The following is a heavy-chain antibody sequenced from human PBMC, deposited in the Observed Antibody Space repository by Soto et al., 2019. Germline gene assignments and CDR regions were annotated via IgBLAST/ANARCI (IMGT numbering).Heavy chain of an antibody. V-gene: IGHV3-30*04. J-gene: IGHJ4*02. CDR3: ARDGSNWNYALDY. CDR1: GFTFSTYA. D-gene: IGHD1-7*01. Sequence: QVQLVESGGGVVQPGRSLRLSCAASGFTFSTYAMHWVRQAPGKGLEWVAVMAYDGSNRFYADSVKGRFTISRDNSKNTLYLQMNSLRAEDTAVYYCARDGSNWNYALDYWGQGTLVTVSS. CDR2: MAYDGSNR.